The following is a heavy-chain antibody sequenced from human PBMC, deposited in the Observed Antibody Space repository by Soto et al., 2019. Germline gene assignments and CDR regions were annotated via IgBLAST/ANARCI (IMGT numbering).Heavy chain of an antibody. CDR3: ARPREAGKYYYGVDV. D-gene: IGHD6-19*01. V-gene: IGHV5-51*01. CDR2: IYPGDSDT. J-gene: IGHJ6*04. CDR1: GYSFANYW. Sequence: PGESLKISCKGSGYSFANYWIGWVRQMPGKGLEWMGIIYPGDSDTRYSPSFQGQVTISADKSISTAYLQWSSLKASDTAMYYCARPREAGKYYYGVDVGGKGTTVTVS.